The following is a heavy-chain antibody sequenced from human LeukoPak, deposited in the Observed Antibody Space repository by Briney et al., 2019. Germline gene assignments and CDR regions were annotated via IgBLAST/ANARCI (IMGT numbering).Heavy chain of an antibody. CDR2: ITNDGSST. CDR3: ARDLGDGTPFDY. D-gene: IGHD1-7*01. V-gene: IGHV3-74*01. CDR1: GFTFSSYW. Sequence: QPGGSLRLSCAASGFTFSSYWMHWVRQAPGKGLVWVSRITNDGSSTGDADSVEGRFTISRDNAKNTLYLQMNSLRVEDTAEYYCARDLGDGTPFDYWGQGTLVTVSS. J-gene: IGHJ4*02.